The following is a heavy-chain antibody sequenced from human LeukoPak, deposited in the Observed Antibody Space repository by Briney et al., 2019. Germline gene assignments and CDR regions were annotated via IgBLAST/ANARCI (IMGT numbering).Heavy chain of an antibody. Sequence: SETLSLTCTVSGGSISSYYWSWIRQPPGKGLEWIGYIYYSGSTNYNPSLKSRVTMSVDTSKNQFSLKLSSVTAADTAVYYCARDFDKDILDYWGQGTLVTVSS. J-gene: IGHJ4*02. CDR1: GGSISSYY. V-gene: IGHV4-59*12. CDR2: IYYSGST. CDR3: ARDFDKDILDY. D-gene: IGHD2-15*01.